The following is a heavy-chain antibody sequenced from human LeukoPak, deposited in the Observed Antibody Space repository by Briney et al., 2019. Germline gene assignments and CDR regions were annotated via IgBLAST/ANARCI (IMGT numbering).Heavy chain of an antibody. CDR1: GYTFTGYY. CDR3: ARDLIVVVPAAHNWFDP. D-gene: IGHD2-2*01. Sequence: GASVEVSCKASGYTFTGYYMHWVRQAPGQGLEWMGWINPNSGGTNYALKFQGRVTMTRDTSISTAYMELSRLRSDDTAVYYCARDLIVVVPAAHNWFDPWGQGTLVTVSS. V-gene: IGHV1-2*02. CDR2: INPNSGGT. J-gene: IGHJ5*02.